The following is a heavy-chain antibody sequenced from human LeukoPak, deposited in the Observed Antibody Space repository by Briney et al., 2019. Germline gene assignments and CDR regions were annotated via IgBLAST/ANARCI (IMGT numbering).Heavy chain of an antibody. CDR2: ISYDRSNK. D-gene: IGHD2-15*01. CDR3: AKAGDCSGGSCYFDEYYFDY. J-gene: IGHJ4*02. Sequence: GGSLRLSCAASGFTFSSYGMHWVRQAPGKGLEWVAVISYDRSNKYYADSVKGRFTISRDNSKNTLYLQMNSLRAEDTAVYYCAKAGDCSGGSCYFDEYYFDYWGQGTLVTVSS. CDR1: GFTFSSYG. V-gene: IGHV3-30*18.